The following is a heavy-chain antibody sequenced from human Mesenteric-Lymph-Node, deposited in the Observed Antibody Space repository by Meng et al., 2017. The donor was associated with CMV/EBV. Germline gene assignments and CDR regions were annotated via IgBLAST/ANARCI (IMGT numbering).Heavy chain of an antibody. Sequence: ASVKVSCKASGYTFTSYDINWVRQATGQGLEWMGWMNPNSGNTGYAQKFQGRVTMTRNTSISTAYMELSRLRSDDTAVYYCAREWVGCSGGSCYSSYFDYWGQGTLVTVSS. CDR1: GYTFTSYD. J-gene: IGHJ4*02. CDR2: MNPNSGNT. D-gene: IGHD2-15*01. V-gene: IGHV1-8*01. CDR3: AREWVGCSGGSCYSSYFDY.